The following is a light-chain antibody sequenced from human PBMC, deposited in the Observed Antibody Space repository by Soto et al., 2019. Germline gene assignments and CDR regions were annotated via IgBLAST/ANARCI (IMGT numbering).Light chain of an antibody. J-gene: IGKJ3*01. Sequence: DIQLTQSPSFLSASVGDRVTITCRASQGISSYLAWYQQKPGKAPKLLIYAASTLQSGVPSRFSGSGSGTEFTLTISSPQPEDFATYYCQQLNSYPLTFGPGNKVYIK. CDR3: QQLNSYPLT. V-gene: IGKV1-9*01. CDR2: AAS. CDR1: QGISSY.